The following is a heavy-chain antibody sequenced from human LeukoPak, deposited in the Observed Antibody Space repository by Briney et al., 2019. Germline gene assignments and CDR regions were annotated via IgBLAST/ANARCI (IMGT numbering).Heavy chain of an antibody. CDR2: INHRGST. J-gene: IGHJ6*03. CDR1: GGSFSGYY. CDR3: ARHGPPRAGWGRKYYYMDV. V-gene: IGHV4-34*01. D-gene: IGHD3-16*01. Sequence: SETLSLTCAVYGGSFSGYYWSWLRQPPGKGLEWIGEINHRGSTNYNPSLKSRVTISVDTSKNQFSLKLSSVTAADTAVYYCARHGPPRAGWGRKYYYMDVWGKGTTVTISS.